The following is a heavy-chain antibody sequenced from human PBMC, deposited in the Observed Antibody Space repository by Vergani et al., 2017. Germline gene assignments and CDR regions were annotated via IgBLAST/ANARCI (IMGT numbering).Heavy chain of an antibody. CDR1: GFSLSTSGGG. CDR2: IYWDDDK. V-gene: IGHV2-5*02. J-gene: IGHJ6*03. D-gene: IGHD2-2*01. Sequence: QITLKESGPPLVKPTQTLTLTCTFSGFSLSTSGGGVGWIRQPPGKALEWLALIYWDDDKRYSPSLKSRLTITKDTSKNQVVLTMTNMDPVDTATYYGAHSARNCSSTSCYGYYYYYMDVWGKGTTVTVSS. CDR3: AHSARNCSSTSCYGYYYYYMDV.